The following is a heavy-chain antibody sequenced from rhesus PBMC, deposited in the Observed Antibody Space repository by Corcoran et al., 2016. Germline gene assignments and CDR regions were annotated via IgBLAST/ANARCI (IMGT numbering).Heavy chain of an antibody. CDR2: ISGSRGST. CDR1: GGSITNNY. Sequence: QVQLQESGPGLVKPSETLSLTCAVSGGSITNNYCTWIRQPPGKGMEWIGRISGSRGSTDYNPSLKTRVTFSTDTSKNQFSLQLSSVTAADTAVYYCARHTPGGGGRTVRFDVWGPGVLVTVSS. V-gene: IGHV4-160*01. J-gene: IGHJ5-1*01. CDR3: ARHTPGGGGRTVRFDV. D-gene: IGHD1-14*01.